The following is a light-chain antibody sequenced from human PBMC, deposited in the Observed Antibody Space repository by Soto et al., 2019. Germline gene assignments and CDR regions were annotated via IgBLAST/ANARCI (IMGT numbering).Light chain of an antibody. Sequence: EIVMTQSPATLSVSPGERATLSCRASQSVSSSLAWYQHKPGQAPRLLIYGASTRATGIPARFSGSGSGTEFTLTISSLQSEDFAVYYCQQYNNWPLTFGGGTKVDI. V-gene: IGKV3-15*01. CDR1: QSVSSS. J-gene: IGKJ4*01. CDR2: GAS. CDR3: QQYNNWPLT.